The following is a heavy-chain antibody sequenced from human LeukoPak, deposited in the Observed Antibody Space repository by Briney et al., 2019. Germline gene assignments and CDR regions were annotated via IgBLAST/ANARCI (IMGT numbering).Heavy chain of an antibody. Sequence: GALRLSCAASGITFSSYAMKWVRQAPGEGLEWVAGMSGSGGSTYYADSVKGRFTISRDNSKNTLYLQMNSLRAEDTAVYYCAKDRSAARVGATPTYYFDYWGQGTLVTVSS. CDR1: GITFSSYA. V-gene: IGHV3-23*01. J-gene: IGHJ4*02. D-gene: IGHD1-26*01. CDR3: AKDRSAARVGATPTYYFDY. CDR2: MSGSGGST.